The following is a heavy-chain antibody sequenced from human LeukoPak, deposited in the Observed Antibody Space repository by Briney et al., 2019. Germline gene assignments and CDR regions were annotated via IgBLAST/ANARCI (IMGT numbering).Heavy chain of an antibody. CDR1: GFTFSSYA. D-gene: IGHD5-24*01. CDR2: ISGSGGST. CDR3: AKVQEMGTILPPFHY. V-gene: IGHV3-23*01. J-gene: IGHJ4*02. Sequence: GGSLRLSCAASGFTFSSYAMSWVRQAPGKGLEWVSAISGSGGSTYYADSVKGRFTISRDNSKNTPYLQMNSLRAEDTAVYYCAKVQEMGTILPPFHYWGQGTLVTVSS.